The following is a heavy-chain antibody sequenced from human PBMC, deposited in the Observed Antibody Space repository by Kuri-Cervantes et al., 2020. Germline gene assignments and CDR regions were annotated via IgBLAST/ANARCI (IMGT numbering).Heavy chain of an antibody. CDR1: GYSFGRYG. CDR2: INPNGGGT. Sequence: ASVKVSCKASGYSFGRYGISWVRQALGQGLEWMGWINPNGGGTNHAQKFQGRVTMTRDTSINTAYMELSRLRSDDTAVYYCARLCTDGVCYTGFDSWGQGTLVTVSS. CDR3: ARLCTDGVCYTGFDS. J-gene: IGHJ4*02. V-gene: IGHV1-2*02. D-gene: IGHD2-8*01.